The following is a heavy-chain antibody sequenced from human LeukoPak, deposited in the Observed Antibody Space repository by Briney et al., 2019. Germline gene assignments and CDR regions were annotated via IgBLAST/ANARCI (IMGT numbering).Heavy chain of an antibody. D-gene: IGHD5-12*01. V-gene: IGHV3-21*01. CDR1: GFTFSSYS. J-gene: IGHJ3*02. CDR2: ISSSSSYI. CDR3: AKDRSGYDWGGDAFDI. Sequence: GGSLRLSCAASGFTFSSYSMNWVRQAPGKGLEWVSSISSSSSYIYYADSVKGRFTISRDNAKNTLYLQMNSLRAEDTAVYYCAKDRSGYDWGGDAFDIWGQGTMVTVSS.